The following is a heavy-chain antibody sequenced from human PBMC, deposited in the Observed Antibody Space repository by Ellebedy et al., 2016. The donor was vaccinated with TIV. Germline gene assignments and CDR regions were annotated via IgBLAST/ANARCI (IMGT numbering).Heavy chain of an antibody. V-gene: IGHV1-69*10. CDR2: IIPLLGIP. D-gene: IGHD4-23*01. Sequence: AASVKVSCKASGGTFSNYAISWVRQAPGQGLEWMGVIIPLLGIPNYAPKFRGRVTLTADKSTSTVYMELSSLRSEDTAVYYCARALYGGNSGAPFDSWGQGTLVTVSS. CDR1: GGTFSNYA. CDR3: ARALYGGNSGAPFDS. J-gene: IGHJ5*01.